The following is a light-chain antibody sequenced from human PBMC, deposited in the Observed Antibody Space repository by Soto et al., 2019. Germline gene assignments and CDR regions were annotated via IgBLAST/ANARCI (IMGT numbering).Light chain of an antibody. CDR1: SSDVGGYNY. CDR2: EVS. J-gene: IGLJ3*02. CDR3: SSYTSSSTRV. V-gene: IGLV2-14*01. Sequence: QSALTQPASVSGSPGQSITISCTGTSSDVGGYNYVSWYQQHPGKAPKLMIYEVSNRPSGVSNRFSGPKSGNTASLTISGLQAEDEADYYCSSYTSSSTRVLGGGTKLTVL.